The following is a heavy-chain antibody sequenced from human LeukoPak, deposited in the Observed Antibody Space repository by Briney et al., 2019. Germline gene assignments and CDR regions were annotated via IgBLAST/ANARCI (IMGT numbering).Heavy chain of an antibody. CDR1: GYTITSYY. V-gene: IGHV1-46*01. J-gene: IGHJ4*02. CDR2: INPSGGST. Sequence: ASVKVSCKASGYTITSYYMHWVRQAPGQGLEWMGIINPSGGSTSYAQKFQGRVTMTRDTSTSTVYMELSSLRSEDTAVYYCARDQIGAAAGTVFGYWGQGTLVTVSS. CDR3: ARDQIGAAAGTVFGY. D-gene: IGHD6-13*01.